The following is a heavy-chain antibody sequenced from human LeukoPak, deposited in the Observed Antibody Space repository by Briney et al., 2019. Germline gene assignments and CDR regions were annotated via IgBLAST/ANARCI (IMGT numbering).Heavy chain of an antibody. CDR1: GFTFSSYA. CDR2: ISGSGGST. D-gene: IGHD4-17*01. J-gene: IGHJ4*02. V-gene: IGHV3-23*01. CDR3: AKRSGYDYGDYGGGWSFDY. Sequence: GGSLRLSCAASGFTFSSYAMSWVRQAPGKGLEWVSAISGSGGSTYYADSAKGRFTISRDNSKNTLYLQMNSLRAEDTAVYYCAKRSGYDYGDYGGGWSFDYWGQGTLVTVSS.